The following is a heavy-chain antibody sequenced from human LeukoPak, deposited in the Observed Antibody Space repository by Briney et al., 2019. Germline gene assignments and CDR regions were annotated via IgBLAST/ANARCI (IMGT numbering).Heavy chain of an antibody. CDR1: GYTFTRYY. V-gene: IGHV1-46*01. CDR3: ARDRAYYDFWSGYPTHGAFDI. D-gene: IGHD3-3*01. Sequence: ASVKVASQASGYTFTRYYIHCVRQAPGHGIEWMGIINPSGGNTNYAQKFQGRVTITTDESTSTAYMELSSLRSEDTAVYYCARDRAYYDFWSGYPTHGAFDIWGQGTMVTVSS. J-gene: IGHJ3*02. CDR2: INPSGGNT.